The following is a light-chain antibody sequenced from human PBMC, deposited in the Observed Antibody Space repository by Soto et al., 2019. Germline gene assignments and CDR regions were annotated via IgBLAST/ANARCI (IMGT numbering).Light chain of an antibody. CDR3: SAYTGSTTAVV. Sequence: QSALTQPASVSGSPEQSITISCAGTSSDVGKYEYVSWYQQHPGKAPKLMIYQVSDRPSGVSNRFSGSKSGNTASLTISGLQAEDEAYYYCSAYTGSTTAVVFGGGTKVTVL. CDR2: QVS. CDR1: SSDVGKYEY. V-gene: IGLV2-14*01. J-gene: IGLJ2*01.